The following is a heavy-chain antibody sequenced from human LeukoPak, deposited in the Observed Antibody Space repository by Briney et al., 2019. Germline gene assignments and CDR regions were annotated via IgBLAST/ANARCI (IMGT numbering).Heavy chain of an antibody. CDR1: GYTPTELS. CDR3: ATQILVAFLYYFDY. D-gene: IGHD2-21*01. V-gene: IGHV1-24*01. CDR2: FDPEDGET. Sequence: GASVKVSCKVSGYTPTELSIHWVRQAPGKGLEWMGGFDPEDGETIYAQKFQDRVTMTEDTSTDTAYMELSSLRSEDTAVYYCATQILVAFLYYFDYWGQGTLVTVSS. J-gene: IGHJ4*02.